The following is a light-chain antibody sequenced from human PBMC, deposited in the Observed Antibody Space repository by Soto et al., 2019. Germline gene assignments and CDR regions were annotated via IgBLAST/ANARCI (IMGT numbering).Light chain of an antibody. V-gene: IGKV1-5*03. CDR2: KAS. Sequence: DIQMTQSPSTLSASVGDRVTITCRASQSISSWLAWYQQKPGKALKLLIYKASSLESGVPSRFSGSGSGTEFTLPISNLQPDDYATYYCQQYNSYDFTFGPGTKVDIK. CDR1: QSISSW. CDR3: QQYNSYDFT. J-gene: IGKJ3*01.